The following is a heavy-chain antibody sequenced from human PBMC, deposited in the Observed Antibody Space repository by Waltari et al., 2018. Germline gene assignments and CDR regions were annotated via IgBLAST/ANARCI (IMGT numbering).Heavy chain of an antibody. CDR3: ARDRGYSDAFDI. V-gene: IGHV3-53*01. CDR2: IYGGGTN. J-gene: IGHJ3*02. CDR1: GFTVSSNY. Sequence: EVQLVESGGGLIQPGGSLRLSCAASGFTVSSNYMSWVRQAPGRGRGWVVVIYGGGTNYDADAVKGRFTISRDNSKNTLYLQMNSLRAEDTAVYYCARDRGYSDAFDIWGQGTMVTVSS. D-gene: IGHD2-15*01.